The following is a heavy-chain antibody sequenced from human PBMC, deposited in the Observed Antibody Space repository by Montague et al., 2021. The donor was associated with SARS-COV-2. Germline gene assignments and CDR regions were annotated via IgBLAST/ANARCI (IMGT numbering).Heavy chain of an antibody. Sequence: SETLSLTCTVSGGSISSYYWSWIRQPPGKGLEWIGYISYSGSTDYNPSLQSRVTISVDTSKNQFSLKLSSVTATDTAVYYCARHGGPILSFDIWGQGTMVTVSS. D-gene: IGHD3-16*01. J-gene: IGHJ3*02. CDR2: ISYSGST. CDR1: GGSISSYY. V-gene: IGHV4-59*08. CDR3: ARHGGPILSFDI.